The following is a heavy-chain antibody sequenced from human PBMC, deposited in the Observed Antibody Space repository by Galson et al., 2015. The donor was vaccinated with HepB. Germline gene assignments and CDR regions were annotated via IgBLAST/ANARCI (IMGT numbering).Heavy chain of an antibody. CDR3: AKDGYSYYYDSSGLYYFDY. Sequence: LRLSCAASGFSFNNFPMHWVRQAPGKGLEWVAVISYDGSNKYYADSVKGRFTISRDNSKNTLFLQMNSLRAEDTAVYYCAKDGYSYYYDSSGLYYFDYWGQGTLVTVSS. J-gene: IGHJ4*02. V-gene: IGHV3-30*04. CDR2: ISYDGSNK. CDR1: GFSFNNFP. D-gene: IGHD3-22*01.